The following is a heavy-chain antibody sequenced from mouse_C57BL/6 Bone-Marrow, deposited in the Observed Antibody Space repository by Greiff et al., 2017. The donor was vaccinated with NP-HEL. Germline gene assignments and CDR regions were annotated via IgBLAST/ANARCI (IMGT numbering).Heavy chain of an antibody. V-gene: IGHV10-3*01. J-gene: IGHJ2*01. CDR1: GFTFTTYA. CDR2: IRSKSSNYAT. D-gene: IGHD2-3*01. Sequence: DVKLVESGGGLVQPKGSLKLSCAASGFTFTTYAMHWVRQAPGKGLEWVARIRSKSSNYATYYADSVKDRFTISRDDSQSMLYLQMNNLRTENTAMYYCVGGDGPFDYWGQGTTLTVSS. CDR3: VGGDGPFDY.